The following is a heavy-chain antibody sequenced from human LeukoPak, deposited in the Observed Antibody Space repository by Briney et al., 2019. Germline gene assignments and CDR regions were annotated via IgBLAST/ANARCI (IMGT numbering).Heavy chain of an antibody. J-gene: IGHJ4*02. D-gene: IGHD6-13*01. CDR3: AKESIRSGEQQLYYFDY. CDR1: GFIFSSYA. V-gene: IGHV3-23*01. CDR2: ISASGGST. Sequence: GGSLRLSCAASGFIFSSYAMSWVRQAPGQGLEWVSAISASGGSTYYADSVKGRFTISRDTSKTTPNLQMNSLGAEDTAVYYCAKESIRSGEQQLYYFDYWGQRTLVTVSS.